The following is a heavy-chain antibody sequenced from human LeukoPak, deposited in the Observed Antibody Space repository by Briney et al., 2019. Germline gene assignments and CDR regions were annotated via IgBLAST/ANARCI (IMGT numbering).Heavy chain of an antibody. V-gene: IGHV3-21*01. CDR1: GFTFSSYP. D-gene: IGHD3-10*01. J-gene: IGHJ4*02. CDR2: ISSGSSYI. CDR3: ARLSEMLRGPEAIYYFDY. Sequence: PGGSLRLSCATSGFTFSSYPMNWVRQAPGKGLDWVSSISSGSSYIYYADSVKGRFTISRDNAKNSLYLQMNSLRAEDTAVYYCARLSEMLRGPEAIYYFDYWGQGTLVTVSS.